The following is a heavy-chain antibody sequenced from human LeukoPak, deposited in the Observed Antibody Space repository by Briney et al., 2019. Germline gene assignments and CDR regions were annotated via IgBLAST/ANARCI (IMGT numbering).Heavy chain of an antibody. CDR2: ISYDGSNK. J-gene: IGHJ4*02. V-gene: IGHV3-30*04. CDR1: GFTFSSYA. D-gene: IGHD3-10*01. Sequence: GSLRLSCAASGFTFSSYAMHWVRQAPGKGLEWVAVISYDGSNKYYADSVKGRFTISRDNSENTLYLQMNSLRAEDTAVYYCARDRLPITMVRGVTIDYWGQGTLVTVSS. CDR3: ARDRLPITMVRGVTIDY.